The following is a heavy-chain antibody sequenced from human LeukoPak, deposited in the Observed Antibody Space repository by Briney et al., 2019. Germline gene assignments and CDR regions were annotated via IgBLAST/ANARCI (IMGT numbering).Heavy chain of an antibody. J-gene: IGHJ5*02. V-gene: IGHV4-39*01. CDR2: IFYSGTT. D-gene: IGHD7-27*01. CDR1: GGSISSSSYY. Sequence: SETLSLTCTVSGGSISSSSYYWGWIRQPPGKGLEWIGTIFYSGTTYYNPSLKSRVTISVDTSKNQFSLKLSSVTAADTAVYYCARHPLSGWGSFSPWGQGTLVTVSS. CDR3: ARHPLSGWGSFSP.